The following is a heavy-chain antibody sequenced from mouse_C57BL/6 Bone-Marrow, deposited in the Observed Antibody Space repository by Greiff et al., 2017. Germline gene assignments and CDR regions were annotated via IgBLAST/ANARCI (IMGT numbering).Heavy chain of an antibody. CDR3: ARGNYVFYAMDY. Sequence: QVQLQQSGAELVRPGTSVKMSCKASGYTFTNYWIGWAKQRPGHGLEWIGDIYPGGGYTNYNEKFKGKATLTADKSSSTAYMQISSLTSEDSAIYYCARGNYVFYAMDYWGQGTSVTVSS. J-gene: IGHJ4*01. V-gene: IGHV1-63*01. CDR1: GYTFTNYW. CDR2: IYPGGGYT. D-gene: IGHD2-1*01.